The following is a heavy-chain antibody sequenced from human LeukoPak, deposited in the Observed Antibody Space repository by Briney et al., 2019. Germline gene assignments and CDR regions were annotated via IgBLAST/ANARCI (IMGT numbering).Heavy chain of an antibody. D-gene: IGHD4-11*01. V-gene: IGHV4-34*01. CDR3: ARGEYGNQRSNNWFDP. J-gene: IGHJ5*02. Sequence: SETLSLTCAVCGGSFSAYYWTWIRQPPRKGLEWVAEINHSGRTNYNPSLKRRVTISIATSKNQFYLKLRFVTAADTAVYYCARGEYGNQRSNNWFDPWGQGTLVTVSS. CDR1: GGSFSAYY. CDR2: INHSGRT.